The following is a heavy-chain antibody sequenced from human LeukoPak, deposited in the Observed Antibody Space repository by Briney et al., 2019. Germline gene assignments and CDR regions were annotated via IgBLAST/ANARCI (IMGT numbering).Heavy chain of an antibody. CDR2: IYYSGST. J-gene: IGHJ4*02. V-gene: IGHV4-59*01. Sequence: SETLSLTCTVSGGSISSYYWSWIRQPPGKGLEWIGYIYYSGSTNHNPSLKSRVTISVDTSKNQFSLKLSSVTAADTAVYYCARDVGYCSSTSCSDYWGQGTLVTVSS. D-gene: IGHD2-2*01. CDR3: ARDVGYCSSTSCSDY. CDR1: GGSISSYY.